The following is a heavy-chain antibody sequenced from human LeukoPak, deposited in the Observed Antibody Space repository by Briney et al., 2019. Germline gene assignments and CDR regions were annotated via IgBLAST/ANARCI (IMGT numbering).Heavy chain of an antibody. Sequence: PSETLSLTCTVSGYSISSGYYWGWIRQPPGKGLEWIGNIYHSGSTYHNPSLKSRVTISVDTSKNQFSLKLSSVTAADTAVYYCARAAYNWNEYYFDYWGQGTLVTVSS. CDR3: ARAAYNWNEYYFDY. V-gene: IGHV4-38-2*02. J-gene: IGHJ4*02. CDR2: IYHSGST. D-gene: IGHD1-1*01. CDR1: GYSISSGYY.